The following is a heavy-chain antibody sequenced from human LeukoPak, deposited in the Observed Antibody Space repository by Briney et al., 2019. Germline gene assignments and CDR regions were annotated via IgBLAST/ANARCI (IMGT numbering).Heavy chain of an antibody. V-gene: IGHV4-59*01. Sequence: SETLSLTCTVSGGSISSYYWSWIRQPPGKGLEWIGYIYSSGSTNYNPSLKSRVNISVDTSENQFSLKLSSVTAADTAVYYCAEAASVGTFDYWGQGTLVTVSS. D-gene: IGHD1-26*01. CDR1: GGSISSYY. CDR2: IYSSGST. J-gene: IGHJ4*02. CDR3: AEAASVGTFDY.